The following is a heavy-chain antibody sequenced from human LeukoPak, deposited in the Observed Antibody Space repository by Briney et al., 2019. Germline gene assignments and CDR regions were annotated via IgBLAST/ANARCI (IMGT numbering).Heavy chain of an antibody. Sequence: GGSLRLSCAASGFTFSSYWMHWVRQAPGKGLVWVSRISSDGSSTSYADSVKGRFSISRDNAKNTLYLQMNSLRAEDTAVYYCARGYGDWFDPWDQGTLVTVSS. D-gene: IGHD4-17*01. CDR1: GFTFSSYW. V-gene: IGHV3-74*01. J-gene: IGHJ5*02. CDR2: ISSDGSST. CDR3: ARGYGDWFDP.